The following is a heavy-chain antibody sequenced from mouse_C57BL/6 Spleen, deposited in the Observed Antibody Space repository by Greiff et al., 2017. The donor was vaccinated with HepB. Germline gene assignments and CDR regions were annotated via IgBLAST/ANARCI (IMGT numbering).Heavy chain of an antibody. D-gene: IGHD2-5*01. J-gene: IGHJ4*01. CDR2: IYPGDGDT. CDR1: GYAFSSSW. CDR3: ARNSNYDYYAMDY. V-gene: IGHV1-82*01. Sequence: QVHVKQSGPELVKPGTSVKISCKASGYAFSSSWMNWVKQRPGKGLEWIGRIYPGDGDTNYNGKFKGKATLTADKSSSTAYMQLSSLTSVDSAVYFCARNSNYDYYAMDYWGQGTSVTVSS.